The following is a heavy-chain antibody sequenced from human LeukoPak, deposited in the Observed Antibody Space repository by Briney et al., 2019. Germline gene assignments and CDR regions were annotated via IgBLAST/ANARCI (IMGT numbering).Heavy chain of an antibody. J-gene: IGHJ4*02. Sequence: ASVKVSCKVSGYTLTELSMHWVRQAPGKGLEWMGGFDAEDGETIYAQKFQGRVTMTEDTSTDTAYMELSSLRSEDTAVYYYATVAAAGTFLFDYWGQGTPVTVSS. CDR1: GYTLTELS. V-gene: IGHV1-24*01. D-gene: IGHD6-13*01. CDR2: FDAEDGET. CDR3: ATVAAAGTFLFDY.